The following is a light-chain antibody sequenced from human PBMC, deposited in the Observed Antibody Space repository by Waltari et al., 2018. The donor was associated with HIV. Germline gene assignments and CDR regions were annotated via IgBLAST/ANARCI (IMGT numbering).Light chain of an antibody. CDR3: QQYNSYSSWT. CDR1: QNISSW. CDR2: QAS. V-gene: IGKV1-5*03. J-gene: IGKJ1*01. Sequence: DIQMTQSPSTLSASVGDRVTIPCRASQNISSWLAWDQQKPGKAPKLLIYQASSLESGGPSRFSGSGSGTEFTLTISSLQPDDFATYYCQQYNSYSSWTFGQGTKVEIK.